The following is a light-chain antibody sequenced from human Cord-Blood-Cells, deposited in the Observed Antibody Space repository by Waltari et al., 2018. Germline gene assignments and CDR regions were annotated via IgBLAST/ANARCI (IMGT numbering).Light chain of an antibody. CDR2: GKN. Sequence: SSELTQDPAVSVALGQTVRITCQGYSRRSYYASWYQQKPGKGTVLVIYGKNNRPSGIPDRFSGSSSGNTASLTITGAQAEDEADYYCNARDSSGNRVFGGGTKLTVL. CDR3: NARDSSGNRV. J-gene: IGLJ3*02. CDR1: SRRSYY. V-gene: IGLV3-19*01.